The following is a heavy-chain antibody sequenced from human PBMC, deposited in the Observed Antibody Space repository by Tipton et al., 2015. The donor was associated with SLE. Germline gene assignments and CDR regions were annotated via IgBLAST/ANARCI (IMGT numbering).Heavy chain of an antibody. D-gene: IGHD3-10*01. V-gene: IGHV4-34*01. CDR3: ARGDGITMVQGQDYFDY. Sequence: TLSLTCAVYGGSFSGYYWSWIRQPPGKGLEWIGEINRSGSTNYNPSLKSRVTISVDTSKNQFSLKLSSVTAADTAVYYCARGDGITMVQGQDYFDYWGQGTLVTVSS. CDR2: INRSGST. CDR1: GGSFSGYY. J-gene: IGHJ4*02.